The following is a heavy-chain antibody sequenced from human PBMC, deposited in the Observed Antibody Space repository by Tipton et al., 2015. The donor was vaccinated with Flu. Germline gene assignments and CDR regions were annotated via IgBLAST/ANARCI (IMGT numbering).Heavy chain of an antibody. J-gene: IGHJ4*02. CDR2: ISGSGDST. V-gene: IGHV3-23*01. D-gene: IGHD3-22*01. CDR3: VKDSTPVIIVVEGYLDS. CDR1: GFSFTNYA. Sequence: GSLRLSCVASGFSFTNYAMTWVRQAPGKGLEWVSFISGSGDSTYYADSVKGRFTISRDNARDALYLEMNSLRADDTAVYYCVKDSTPVIIVVEGYLDSWGRGTQVTVSS.